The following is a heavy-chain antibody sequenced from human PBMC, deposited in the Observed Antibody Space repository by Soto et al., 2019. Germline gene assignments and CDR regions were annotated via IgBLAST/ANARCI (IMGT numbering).Heavy chain of an antibody. CDR2: INHSGST. J-gene: IGHJ4*02. CDR1: GGSFSGYY. Sequence: SETLSLTCAVYGGSFSGYYWSWIRQPPGKGLEWIGEINHSGSTNYNPSLKSRVTISVDTSKNQFSLKLSSVTAADTAVYYCARGGYAGSDYFDYWGQGTLVTVSS. V-gene: IGHV4-34*01. D-gene: IGHD5-12*01. CDR3: ARGGYAGSDYFDY.